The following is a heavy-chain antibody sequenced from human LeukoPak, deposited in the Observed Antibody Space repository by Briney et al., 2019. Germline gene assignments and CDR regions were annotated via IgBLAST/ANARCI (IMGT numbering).Heavy chain of an antibody. J-gene: IGHJ4*02. CDR2: IIPIFGTA. D-gene: IGHD3-22*01. CDR3: ARVLHYYDSSGYYLGY. CDR1: GGTFSSYA. Sequence: SVKVSCKASGGTFSSYAISWVRQAPGQGLEWMEGIIPIFGTANYAQKFQGRVTITADESTSTAYMELSSLRSEDTAVYYCARVLHYYDSSGYYLGYWGQGTLVTVSS. V-gene: IGHV1-69*13.